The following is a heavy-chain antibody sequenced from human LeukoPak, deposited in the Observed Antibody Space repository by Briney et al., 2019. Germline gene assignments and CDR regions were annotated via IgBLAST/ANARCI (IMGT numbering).Heavy chain of an antibody. J-gene: IGHJ4*02. D-gene: IGHD3-3*01. CDR1: ADAFTNSS. Sequence: SVKITCTASADAFTNSSYHWVRLTPTPGLQHLGIVDPSVAAPTLAQRFQGRVTMTRDTSTWTISMELRSLQPEDTAVYYCAESRLRFLQWYFWGQGTVVTVSS. CDR3: AESRLRFLQWYF. V-gene: IGHV1-46*01. CDR2: VDPSVAAP.